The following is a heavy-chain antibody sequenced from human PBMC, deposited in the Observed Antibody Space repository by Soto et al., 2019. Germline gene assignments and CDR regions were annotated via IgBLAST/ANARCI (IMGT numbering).Heavy chain of an antibody. CDR2: ISYDGSNK. V-gene: IGHV3-30*18. J-gene: IGHJ6*02. CDR3: PKDYFVLLLPLYDYYYYRIAF. Sequence: GGSLRISCAASGFTFSSYGMHWVRRAPGKGLEWVAVISYDGSNKYYADSVKGRFTISRDNCKNTLYLQMNSLRAEDTAFYYCPKDYFVLLLPLYDYYYYRIAFSPQRSTVTVSS. CDR1: GFTFSSYG. D-gene: IGHD3-9*01.